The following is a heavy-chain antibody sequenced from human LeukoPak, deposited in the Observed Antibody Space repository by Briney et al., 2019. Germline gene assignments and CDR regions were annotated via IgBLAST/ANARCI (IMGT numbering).Heavy chain of an antibody. D-gene: IGHD1-14*01. CDR3: AKEGTVRWFDP. CDR2: IYHSGDT. Sequence: PSETLSLTCTVSGYSISSGYYWSFIRPPPGKGLEWIGGIYHSGDTFYNPSLKSRVTISGETSKTQFSLKLSSVTAADTAVYYCAKEGTVRWFDPWGQGTLVTVSS. V-gene: IGHV4-38-2*02. CDR1: GYSISSGYY. J-gene: IGHJ5*02.